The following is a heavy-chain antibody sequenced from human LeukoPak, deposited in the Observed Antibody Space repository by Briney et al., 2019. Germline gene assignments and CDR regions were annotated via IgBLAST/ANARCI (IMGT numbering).Heavy chain of an antibody. D-gene: IGHD5-18*01. CDR1: GYSFTSYW. Sequence: SLQISCEGAGYSFTSYWIGWVRQLPGKGLEWMGIIYPGDSDTRYSPSFQGQVTISADTSISTASLQWSSLQASDTAMYYCARLGFRSAMGPFDYWGQGTLVTVSS. J-gene: IGHJ4*02. CDR3: ARLGFRSAMGPFDY. CDR2: IYPGDSDT. V-gene: IGHV5-51*01.